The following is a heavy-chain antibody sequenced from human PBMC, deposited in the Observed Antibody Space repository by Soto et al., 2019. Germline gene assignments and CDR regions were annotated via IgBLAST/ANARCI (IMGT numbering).Heavy chain of an antibody. Sequence: SETLSLTCTVSGGSISSSSYYWGWIRQPPGKGLEWIGSIYYSGSTYYNPSLKSRATISVDTSKNQFSLKLSSVTAADTAVYYCARPTYYYDSSGYYYLNWFDPWGQGTLVTVSS. V-gene: IGHV4-39*01. D-gene: IGHD3-22*01. J-gene: IGHJ5*02. CDR2: IYYSGST. CDR1: GGSISSSSYY. CDR3: ARPTYYYDSSGYYYLNWFDP.